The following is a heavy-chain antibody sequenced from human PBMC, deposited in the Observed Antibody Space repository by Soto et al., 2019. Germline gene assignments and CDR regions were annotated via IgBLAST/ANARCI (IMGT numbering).Heavy chain of an antibody. D-gene: IGHD6-6*01. J-gene: IGHJ5*02. V-gene: IGHV4-31*03. CDR3: AGTFESSSSPWFDP. CDR1: GGSISSGGYY. CDR2: IYYSGST. Sequence: SETLSLTCTVSGGSISSGGYYWSWIRQHPGKGLEWIGYIYYSGSTYYNPSLKSRVTISVDTSKNQFSLKLSSVTAADTAVYYCAGTFESSSSPWFDPWGQGTLVTVSS.